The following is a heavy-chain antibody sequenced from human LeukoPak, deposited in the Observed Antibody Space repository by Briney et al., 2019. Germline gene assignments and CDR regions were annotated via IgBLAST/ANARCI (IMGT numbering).Heavy chain of an antibody. J-gene: IGHJ4*02. V-gene: IGHV7-4-1*02. CDR3: ARVGITIFGVVITNPNDY. CDR2: INTNTGNP. Sequence: ASVKVSCKASRYTFTSCAMNWVRQAPGQGLEWMGWINTNTGNPTYAQGFTGRFVFSLDTSVSTAYLQISSLKAEDTAVYYCARVGITIFGVVITNPNDYWGQGTLVTVSS. CDR1: RYTFTSCA. D-gene: IGHD3-3*01.